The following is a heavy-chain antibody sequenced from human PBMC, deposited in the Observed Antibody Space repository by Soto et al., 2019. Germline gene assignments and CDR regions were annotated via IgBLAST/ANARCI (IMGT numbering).Heavy chain of an antibody. CDR3: ARDPTPDSYYYMDV. D-gene: IGHD2-21*01. CDR1: RFTVSSYG. V-gene: IGHV3-33*01. J-gene: IGHJ6*03. Sequence: AGGSLRLSCAASRFTVSSYGMHWVRQAPGKGLEWVAVIWYDGSNKYYADSVKGRFTISRDNSKNTLYLQMNSLRAEDTAVYYCARDPTPDSYYYMDVWGKGTTVTVSS. CDR2: IWYDGSNK.